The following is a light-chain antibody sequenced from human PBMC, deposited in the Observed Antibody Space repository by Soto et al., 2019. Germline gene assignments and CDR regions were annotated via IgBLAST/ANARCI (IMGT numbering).Light chain of an antibody. CDR1: RSDVGGSNH. CDR3: SSYATSSTLVL. Sequence: QSALTQPASVSGSPGQSITISCTETRSDVGGSNHVSWYQQTPGKAPKLMIFDVSTRPSGVSNRFSGSKSGNTASLTISGLQAEDEADYYCSSYATSSTLVLFGGGTKLTVL. V-gene: IGLV2-14*01. J-gene: IGLJ3*02. CDR2: DVS.